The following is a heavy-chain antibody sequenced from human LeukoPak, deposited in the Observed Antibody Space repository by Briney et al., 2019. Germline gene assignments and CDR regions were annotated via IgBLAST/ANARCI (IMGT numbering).Heavy chain of an antibody. D-gene: IGHD5-12*01. CDR3: ARGVATIYFLDY. Sequence: GGSLRLSCAPSGFTFSSYSMNWVRQAPGKGLEWVSSISSSSSYIYYADSVKGRFTISRDNAKNSLYLQMNSLRAEDTAVYYCARGVATIYFLDYWGQGTLVTVSS. CDR1: GFTFSSYS. V-gene: IGHV3-21*01. CDR2: ISSSSSYI. J-gene: IGHJ4*02.